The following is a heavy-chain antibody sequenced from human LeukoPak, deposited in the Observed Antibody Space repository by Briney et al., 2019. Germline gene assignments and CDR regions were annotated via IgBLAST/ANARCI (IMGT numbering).Heavy chain of an antibody. CDR1: GYSFSSYD. J-gene: IGHJ4*02. Sequence: GGALRLSCAASGYSFSSYDGHWVRHATGKGLEWVSDIRTDGDTDYTSSVNSRFTISIETAKNALYLQMNHLSAGDTAVYYCSSCNTVYGSGSYYFDDRGTRILVTVSS. CDR3: SSCNTVYGSGSYYFDD. V-gene: IGHV3-13*01. D-gene: IGHD3-10*01. CDR2: IRTDGDT.